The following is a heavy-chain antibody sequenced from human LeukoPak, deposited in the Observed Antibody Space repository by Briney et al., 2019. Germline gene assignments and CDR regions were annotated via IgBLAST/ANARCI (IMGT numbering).Heavy chain of an antibody. V-gene: IGHV3-43*01. D-gene: IGHD1-26*01. CDR2: ISWDGGST. CDR3: AEGSSISGSFEPYYFDY. J-gene: IGHJ4*02. Sequence: QPGRSLRLSCAASGFTFDDYTMHWVRHAPGKGLEWVSLISWDGGSTYYADSVKGRFTISRDNSKNSLYLQMNSLRTEDTALYYCAEGSSISGSFEPYYFDYWGQGTLVTVSS. CDR1: GFTFDDYT.